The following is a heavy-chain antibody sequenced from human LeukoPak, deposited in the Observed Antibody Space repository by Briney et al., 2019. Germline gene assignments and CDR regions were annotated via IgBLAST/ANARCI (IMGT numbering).Heavy chain of an antibody. CDR1: GYTFTSYA. CDR2: ISAYNGNT. Sequence: ASVKVSCKASGYTFTSYAMHWVRQAPGQRLEWMGWISAYNGNTNYAQKLQGRVTMTTDTSTTTAYMELRSLRSDDTAVYYCARVGSATEDYFDYWGQGTLVTVSS. J-gene: IGHJ4*02. CDR3: ARVGSATEDYFDY. V-gene: IGHV1-18*01. D-gene: IGHD3-10*01.